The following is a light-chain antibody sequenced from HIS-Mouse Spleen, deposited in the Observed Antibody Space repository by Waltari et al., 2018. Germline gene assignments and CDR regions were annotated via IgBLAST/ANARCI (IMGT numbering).Light chain of an antibody. CDR2: WAS. CDR1: QSVLYSSNNKNY. CDR3: QQYYSTPYT. V-gene: IGKV4-1*01. Sequence: DIVMTQYPDSLAVALGERATINCKSSQSVLYSSNNKNYLAWYQQKPGQPPKLLIYWASTRESGVPDRFSGSGSGTDFTLTISSLQAEDVAVYYCQQYYSTPYTFGQGPSWRSN. J-gene: IGKJ2*01.